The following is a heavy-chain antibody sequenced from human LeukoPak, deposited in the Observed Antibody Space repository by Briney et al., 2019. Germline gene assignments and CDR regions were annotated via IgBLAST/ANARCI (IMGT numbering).Heavy chain of an antibody. CDR1: GGSISSSSYY. Sequence: SETLSLTCTVSGGSISSSSYYWGWIRQPPGKGLEWIGSIYYSGSTNYNPSLKSRVTISVDTSKNQFSLKLSSVTAADTAVYYCARQPLGYSSGWYDYWGQGTLVTVSS. V-gene: IGHV4-39*01. D-gene: IGHD6-19*01. J-gene: IGHJ4*02. CDR3: ARQPLGYSSGWYDY. CDR2: IYYSGST.